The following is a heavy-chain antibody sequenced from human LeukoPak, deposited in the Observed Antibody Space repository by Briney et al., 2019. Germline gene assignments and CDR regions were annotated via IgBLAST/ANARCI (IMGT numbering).Heavy chain of an antibody. J-gene: IGHJ4*02. Sequence: GRSLRLSCAASGFTFSSYGMHWVRQAPGKGLEWAAVIWYDGSNKYYADSVKGRFTISRDNSKNTLYLQMNSLRAEDTAVYYCARGFGGDYEFDYWGQGTLVTVSS. D-gene: IGHD4-17*01. V-gene: IGHV3-33*01. CDR3: ARGFGGDYEFDY. CDR2: IWYDGSNK. CDR1: GFTFSSYG.